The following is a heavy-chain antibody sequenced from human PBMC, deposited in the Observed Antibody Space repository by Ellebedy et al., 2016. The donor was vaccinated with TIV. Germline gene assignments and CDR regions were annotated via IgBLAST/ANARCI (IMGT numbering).Heavy chain of an antibody. J-gene: IGHJ2*01. CDR3: ARKSLSNWSFDL. CDR1: GASITSY. V-gene: IGHV4-59*12. CDR2: FYYSGKT. Sequence: MPGGSLRLSCTVSGASITSYWNWIRQPPGRGLEYLGYFYYSGKTNYSPSLKDRVTISLDTSKSQFSLNLNSVTAADTAVYYCARKSLSNWSFDLWGRGTLVTVSS.